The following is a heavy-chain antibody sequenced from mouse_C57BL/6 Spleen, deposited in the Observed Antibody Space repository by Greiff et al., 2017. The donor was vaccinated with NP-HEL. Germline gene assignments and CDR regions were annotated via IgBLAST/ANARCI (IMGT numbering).Heavy chain of an antibody. J-gene: IGHJ3*01. D-gene: IGHD3-1*01. CDR2: IHPNYGTT. V-gene: IGHV1-39*01. Sequence: VESGASVKISCTASGYSFTDYNMNWVKQSNGKSLEWIGVIHPNYGTTSYNQKFKGKATLTVDQSSSTAYMQLNSLTSEDSAVYYCAREGLRGFAYWGQGTLVTVSA. CDR1: GYSFTDYN. CDR3: AREGLRGFAY.